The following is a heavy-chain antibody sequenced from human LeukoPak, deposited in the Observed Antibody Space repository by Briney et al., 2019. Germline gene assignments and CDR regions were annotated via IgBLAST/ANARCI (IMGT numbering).Heavy chain of an antibody. J-gene: IGHJ4*02. D-gene: IGHD3-16*02. CDR3: ARGYDDYVWGSYRPYFDY. Sequence: ASVKVSCKASGGTFSGYAISWVRQAPGQGLEWMGRIIPIFGTANYAQKFQGRVTITTDESTSTAYMELSSLRSEDTAVYYCARGYDDYVWGSYRPYFDYWGQGTLVTVSS. CDR1: GGTFSGYA. CDR2: IIPIFGTA. V-gene: IGHV1-69*05.